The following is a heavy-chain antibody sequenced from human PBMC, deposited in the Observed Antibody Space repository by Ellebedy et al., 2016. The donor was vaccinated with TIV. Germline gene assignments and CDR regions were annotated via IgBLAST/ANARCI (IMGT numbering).Heavy chain of an antibody. CDR1: GYSFTSHW. CDR3: ARQEDSGCFDP. V-gene: IGHV5-10-1*01. CDR2: IDPSDSYI. J-gene: IGHJ5*02. Sequence: GESLKISCKGSGYSFTSHWISWVRQMPGKGLEWMWRIDPSDSYINYSPSFQGHVTISADKSVSTAYLQWSSLKASDTAIYYCARQEDSGCFDPWGQGTPVTVSS. D-gene: IGHD6-19*01.